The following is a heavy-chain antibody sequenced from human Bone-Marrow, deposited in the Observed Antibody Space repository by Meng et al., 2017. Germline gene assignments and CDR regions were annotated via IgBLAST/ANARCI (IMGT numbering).Heavy chain of an antibody. CDR3: AKYSYGLGDYFDY. V-gene: IGHV3-23*04. D-gene: IGHD3-10*01. Sequence: GQLVGSGGGLVQPGGSLRFSCAASGLTFSDHYMDWVRRAPGKGLEWLAALSGGGFTTYYADSVKGRFTISRHNSKNTLYLQVNSLRAEDTALYYCAKYSYGLGDYFDYWGQGALVTVSS. CDR1: GLTFSDHY. CDR2: LSGGGFTT. J-gene: IGHJ4*02.